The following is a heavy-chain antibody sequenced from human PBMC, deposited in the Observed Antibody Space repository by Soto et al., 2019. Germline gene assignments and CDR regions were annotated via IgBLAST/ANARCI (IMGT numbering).Heavy chain of an antibody. Sequence: GGSLRLSCSASGFTFSNAWMNWVRQAPGKGLEWVGRIKSKTDGGTTDYAAPVKGRFTISRDDSKNTLYLQMNSLKTEDTAVYYCTTALWFGELPPAWGQGTLVTVSS. CDR3: TTALWFGELPPA. V-gene: IGHV3-15*07. CDR2: IKSKTDGGTT. CDR1: GFTFSNAW. D-gene: IGHD3-10*01. J-gene: IGHJ5*02.